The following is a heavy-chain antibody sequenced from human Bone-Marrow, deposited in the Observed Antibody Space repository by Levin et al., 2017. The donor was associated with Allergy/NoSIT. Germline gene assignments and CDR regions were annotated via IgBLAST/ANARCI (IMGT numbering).Heavy chain of an antibody. J-gene: IGHJ5*02. CDR2: IGGSGEII. V-gene: IGHV3-23*01. CDR3: ARQTGSGWRDWFDA. D-gene: IGHD6-19*01. CDR1: GFTFRTYG. Sequence: GGSLRLSCVASGFTFRTYGISWVRQAPGKGLEWVSGIGGSGEIIHYADSVKGRFTISRDNSKNTLYLQMNSLRVEDTAIYFCARQTGSGWRDWFDAWGQGTLVTVSS.